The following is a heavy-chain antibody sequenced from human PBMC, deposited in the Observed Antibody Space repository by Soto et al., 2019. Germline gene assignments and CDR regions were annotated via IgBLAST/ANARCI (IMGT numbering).Heavy chain of an antibody. CDR2: IYYSGST. D-gene: IGHD7-27*01. V-gene: IGHV4-59*01. CDR3: ARVTRTTGEPSHFDY. CDR1: GGSISSYY. J-gene: IGHJ4*02. Sequence: SETLSLTCTVSGGSISSYYWSWIRQPPGKGLEWIGYIYYSGSTNYNPSLKSRVTISVDTSKNQFSLKLSSVTAADTAVYYCARVTRTTGEPSHFDYWGQGTLVTVSS.